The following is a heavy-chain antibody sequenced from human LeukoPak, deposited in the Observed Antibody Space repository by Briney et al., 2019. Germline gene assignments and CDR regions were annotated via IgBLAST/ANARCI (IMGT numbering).Heavy chain of an antibody. D-gene: IGHD3-22*01. Sequence: GGSLRLSCAASGFTFSSYAMSWVRQAPGKGLEWVSAISGSGGSTYYADSVKGRFTISRDNSKNTLYLQMNSLRAEDTAVYYCAKQDSGYDLGIVVVIPPYYFDCWGQGTLVTVSS. V-gene: IGHV3-23*01. J-gene: IGHJ4*02. CDR3: AKQDSGYDLGIVVVIPPYYFDC. CDR1: GFTFSSYA. CDR2: ISGSGGST.